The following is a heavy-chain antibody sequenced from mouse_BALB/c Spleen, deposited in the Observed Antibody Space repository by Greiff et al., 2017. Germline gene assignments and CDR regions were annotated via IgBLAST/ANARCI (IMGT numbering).Heavy chain of an antibody. CDR2: ISSGGST. D-gene: IGHD2-10*02. CDR1: GFTFSSYA. J-gene: IGHJ2*01. CDR3: ARGRYGNYACDY. V-gene: IGHV5-6-5*01. Sequence: EVHLVESGGGLVKPGGSLKLSCAASGFTFSSYAMSWVRQTPEKRLEWVASISSGGSTYYPDSVKGRFTISRDNARNILYLQMSSLRSEDTAMYYCARGRYGNYACDYWGQGTTLTVSS.